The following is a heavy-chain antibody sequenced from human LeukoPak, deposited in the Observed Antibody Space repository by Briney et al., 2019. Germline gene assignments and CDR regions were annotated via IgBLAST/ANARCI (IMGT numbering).Heavy chain of an antibody. D-gene: IGHD3-10*01. CDR1: GGSISSKNYY. V-gene: IGHV4-39*07. CDR3: ARAPMVRGVPYYYGMDV. J-gene: IGHJ6*02. Sequence: SETLSLTCSVSGGSISSKNYYWAWIRQPPGKGLEWIGSVYFTGATNYSPPLQSRVTISGDTSKNQFSLKLSSVTAADTAVYYCARAPMVRGVPYYYGMDVWGQGTTVTVSS. CDR2: VYFTGAT.